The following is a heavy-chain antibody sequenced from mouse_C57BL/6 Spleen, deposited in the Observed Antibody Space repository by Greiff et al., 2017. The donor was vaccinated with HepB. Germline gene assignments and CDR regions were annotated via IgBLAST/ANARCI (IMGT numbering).Heavy chain of an antibody. CDR1: GYAFTNYL. CDR3: ARRREGHGYDGTYYAMDY. CDR2: INPGSGGT. D-gene: IGHD2-2*01. J-gene: IGHJ4*01. V-gene: IGHV1-54*01. Sequence: QVQLKESGAELVRPGTSVKVSCKASGYAFTNYLIEWVKQRPGQGLEWIGVINPGSGGTNYNEKFKGKATLTADKSSSTAYMQLSSLTSEDSAVYFCARRREGHGYDGTYYAMDYWGQGTSVTVSS.